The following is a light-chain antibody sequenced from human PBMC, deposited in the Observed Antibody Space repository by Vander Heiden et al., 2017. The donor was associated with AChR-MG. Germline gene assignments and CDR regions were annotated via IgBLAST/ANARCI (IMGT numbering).Light chain of an antibody. Sequence: QSALTQPRSVAGSPGQSVTISCPGTSSAVGGYNYVSWYQHHPGKAPKLMIYDASKWPSGVPDRFSGSKAGNTASLTISGLQAEDEADYYCCSYAANYVVFGGGTKLTVL. CDR3: CSYAANYVV. V-gene: IGLV2-11*01. CDR1: SSAVGGYNY. CDR2: DAS. J-gene: IGLJ2*01.